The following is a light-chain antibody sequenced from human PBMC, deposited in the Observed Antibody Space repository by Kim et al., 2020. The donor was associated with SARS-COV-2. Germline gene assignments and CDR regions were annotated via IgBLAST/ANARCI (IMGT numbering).Light chain of an antibody. CDR1: QGINNY. CDR3: QQYNGYPYT. CDR2: GAS. Sequence: DIQMTQSPPSLSASVGDRVTITCRASQGINNYLAWFQQKPGKAPKSLIYGASTLHRGVPSKFSGSGFGTDFTLTISDLQPEDLASYYCQQYNGYPYTFGQGTKLEI. V-gene: IGKV1-16*02. J-gene: IGKJ2*01.